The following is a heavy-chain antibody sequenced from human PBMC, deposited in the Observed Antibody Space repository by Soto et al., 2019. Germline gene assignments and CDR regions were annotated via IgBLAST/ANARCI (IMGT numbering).Heavy chain of an antibody. Sequence: SLRLSCAASGFTFSSYAMSCGRQTPGKGLEWVSTLSGSGDTTYYADSVKGQFTISRDNSKSTLYLQMNSLRGEDTAVYYCARDLGHWTAGTSYFDYWGQGTLVTVSS. CDR3: ARDLGHWTAGTSYFDY. CDR2: LSGSGDTT. J-gene: IGHJ4*02. CDR1: GFTFSSYA. V-gene: IGHV3-23*01. D-gene: IGHD1-1*01.